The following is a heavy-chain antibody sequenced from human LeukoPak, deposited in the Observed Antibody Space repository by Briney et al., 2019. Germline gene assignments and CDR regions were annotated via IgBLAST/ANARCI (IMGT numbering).Heavy chain of an antibody. CDR1: GGSISSGGYS. D-gene: IGHD4-17*01. J-gene: IGHJ4*02. V-gene: IGHV4-30-2*01. Sequence: SPETLSLTCAVSGGSISSGGYSWSWIRQPPGKGLEWIGYIYHSGSTYYNPSLKSRVTISVDRSKNQFSLKLSSVTAADTAVYYCARGRSTTVVTLDYWGQGTLVTVSS. CDR2: IYHSGST. CDR3: ARGRSTTVVTLDY.